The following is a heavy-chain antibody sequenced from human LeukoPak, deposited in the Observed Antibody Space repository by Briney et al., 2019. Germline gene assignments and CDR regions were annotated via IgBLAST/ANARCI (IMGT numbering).Heavy chain of an antibody. Sequence: GGSLRLSCAASGFTFTRYSMHWVRQAPGKGLEWVAVISSDGTDKYYADSVKGRFTISRDSAKNTLYLQMNSLRAEDTAVYYCVRARITRIRGVIDYWGQGTLVTVSS. CDR3: VRARITRIRGVIDY. D-gene: IGHD3-10*01. CDR2: ISSDGTDK. J-gene: IGHJ4*02. V-gene: IGHV3-30-3*01. CDR1: GFTFTRYS.